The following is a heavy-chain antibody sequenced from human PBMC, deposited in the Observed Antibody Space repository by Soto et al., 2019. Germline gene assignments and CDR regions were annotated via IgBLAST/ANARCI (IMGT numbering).Heavy chain of an antibody. D-gene: IGHD3-22*01. CDR2: INWDDDK. Sequence: QITLKESGPTPVNPAQTLTLIFTFSGFSLSTSGVGVGRIRQPPGKALEWLALINWDDDKRYSTSLKSTLTITEDTSENQVVLRMTNLNPVETATYPCAHRLITPKYYDSSDYPPVFDLWCQETMVSVPS. J-gene: IGHJ3*01. V-gene: IGHV2-5*02. CDR3: AHRLITPKYYDSSDYPPVFDL. CDR1: GFSLSTSGVG.